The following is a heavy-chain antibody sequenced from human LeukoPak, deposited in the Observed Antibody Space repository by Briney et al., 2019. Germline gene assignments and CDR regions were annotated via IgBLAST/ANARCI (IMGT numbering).Heavy chain of an antibody. CDR3: ARGGYYDKEAFDI. V-gene: IGHV3-53*01. CDR2: IYSGGGT. CDR1: GFTVSTNY. J-gene: IGHJ3*02. D-gene: IGHD3-22*01. Sequence: GGSLRLSCAASGFTVSTNYMSWVRQAPGKGLEWVSVIYSGGGTYYADSVKGRFTISRDNSKNTLYLQMNSLRAEDTAVYYCARGGYYDKEAFDIWGQGTMVTVSS.